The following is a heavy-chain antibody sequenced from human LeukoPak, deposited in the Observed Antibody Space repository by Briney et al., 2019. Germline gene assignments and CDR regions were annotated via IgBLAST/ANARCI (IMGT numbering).Heavy chain of an antibody. CDR1: GYSVSDYY. Sequence: ASVAVSFKTSGYSVSDYYMHWVRQAPGQGLEWMGWINPNTGGTKYAQEFQGRVPMTVHTSLSIAQMELRSLTADDTAMYYCATPVPGYGALDVWVQGTMLTVSS. J-gene: IGHJ3*01. V-gene: IGHV1-2*02. CDR2: INPNTGGT. CDR3: ATPVPGYGALDV. D-gene: IGHD3-9*01.